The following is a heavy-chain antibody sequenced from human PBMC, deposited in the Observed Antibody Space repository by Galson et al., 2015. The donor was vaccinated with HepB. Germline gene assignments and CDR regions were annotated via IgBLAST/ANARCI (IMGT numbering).Heavy chain of an antibody. J-gene: IGHJ4*02. CDR2: ISGSGGST. CDR1: GFTFSSYA. CDR3: AKDPMVYAIHVRPYYFDY. Sequence: SLRLSCAASGFTFSSYAMSWVRQAPGKGLEWVSAISGSGGSTYYADSVKGRFTISRDNSKNTLYLQMNSLRAEDTAVYYCAKDPMVYAIHVRPYYFDYWGQGTLVTVSS. D-gene: IGHD2-8*01. V-gene: IGHV3-23*01.